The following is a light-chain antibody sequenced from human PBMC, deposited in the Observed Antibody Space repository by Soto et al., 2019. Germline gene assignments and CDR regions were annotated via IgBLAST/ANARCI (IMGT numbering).Light chain of an antibody. J-gene: IGKJ1*01. CDR2: LTS. Sequence: EIVLEKSPAALSAFPCYRVSVLCTASQALNTRLAWYQHKPGQAPRLLIYLTSNRAAGVPARFSACGSETDSTLTISDVETEDFAVYYCNQRQSWPRTFGQGPKVDIK. CDR1: QALNTR. V-gene: IGKV3-11*01. CDR3: NQRQSWPRT.